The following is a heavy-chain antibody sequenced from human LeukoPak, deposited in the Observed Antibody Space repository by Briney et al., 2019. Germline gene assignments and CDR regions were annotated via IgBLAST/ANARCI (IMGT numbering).Heavy chain of an antibody. J-gene: IGHJ4*02. CDR3: ARVAPDYYDPGDY. V-gene: IGHV3-7*02. CDR1: GFTISNCW. Sequence: GGSLRLSCSASGFTISNCWMTWVRQAPGKGLEWVANMNQDGSRIYYVDSVKGRFTISRDNARNSLYLQMNSLRAEDTAVYYCARVAPDYYDPGDYWGQGTLVTVSS. D-gene: IGHD3-22*01. CDR2: MNQDGSRI.